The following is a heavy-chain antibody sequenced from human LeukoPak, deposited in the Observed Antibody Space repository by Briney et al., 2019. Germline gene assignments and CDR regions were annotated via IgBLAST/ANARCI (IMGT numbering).Heavy chain of an antibody. J-gene: IGHJ4*02. D-gene: IGHD3-10*01. CDR2: ISYSGST. V-gene: IGHV4-59*01. CDR1: GGSISSYY. CDR3: SRQGSIGIDY. Sequence: SETLSLTCTVSGGSISSYYWSWIRQPPGKGLEWIGYISYSGSTNYNPSLKSRVTISVDTSKNQFSLKVSSVTAADTAVYYCSRQGSIGIDYWGQGTLVTVSS.